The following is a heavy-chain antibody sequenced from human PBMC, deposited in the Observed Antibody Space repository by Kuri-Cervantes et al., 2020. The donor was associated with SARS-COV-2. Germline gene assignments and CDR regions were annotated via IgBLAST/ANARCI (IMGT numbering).Heavy chain of an antibody. CDR3: AHTSSLVIQYYFDY. D-gene: IGHD3-22*01. J-gene: IGHJ4*02. V-gene: IGHV2-5*02. CDR1: GFSLSTSGVG. Sequence: SGPTLVKPPQTLTLTCTFSGFSLSTSGVGVGWIRQPPGKALEWLALIYWDDDKRYSPSLKSRLTITKDTSKNQVVLTMTNMDPVDTATYYCAHTSSLVIQYYFDYWGQGTLVTVSS. CDR2: IYWDDDK.